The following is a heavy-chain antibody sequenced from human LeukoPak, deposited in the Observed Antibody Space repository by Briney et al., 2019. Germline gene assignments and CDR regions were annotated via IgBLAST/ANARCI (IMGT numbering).Heavy chain of an antibody. CDR3: ARDYYGSGSYRSLNP. CDR2: INPSGGSA. CDR1: GYTFTSYY. V-gene: IGHV1-46*01. J-gene: IGHJ5*02. Sequence: ASVKVSCKASGYTFTSYYMHWVRQAPGQGLEWMGIINPSGGSASYAQKFQGRVTMTRDTSTSTVYMELSSLRSEDTAVYYCARDYYGSGSYRSLNPWGQGTLVTVSS. D-gene: IGHD3-10*01.